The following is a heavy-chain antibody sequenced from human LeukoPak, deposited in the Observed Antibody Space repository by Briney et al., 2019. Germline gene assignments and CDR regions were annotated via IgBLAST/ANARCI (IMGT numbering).Heavy chain of an antibody. D-gene: IGHD6-13*01. Sequence: PSETLSLTCTVSGGSISNYYWSWIRQPAGKGLEWIGRMYTSGSTNYNPSLKCRVTMSVETSKNQFSLKLSSVTAADTAVYYCARASSYSSIWIDYWGRGIRVTVP. J-gene: IGHJ4*02. CDR3: ARASSYSSIWIDY. V-gene: IGHV4-4*07. CDR1: GGSISNYY. CDR2: MYTSGST.